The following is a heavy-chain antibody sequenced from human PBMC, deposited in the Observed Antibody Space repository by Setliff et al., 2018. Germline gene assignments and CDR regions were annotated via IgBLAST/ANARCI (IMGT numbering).Heavy chain of an antibody. Sequence: SETLSLTCTVSGYSISSGYYWSWIRQPAGKGLEWIGHIYIGGSANYNPSLKSRVTMSIDTSKNQFSLKLNSVTAADMAVYYCAREQWLDPPGYYYMDVWAKGTTVTVSS. V-gene: IGHV4-4*07. CDR2: IYIGGSA. J-gene: IGHJ6*03. D-gene: IGHD6-19*01. CDR1: GYSISSGYY. CDR3: AREQWLDPPGYYYMDV.